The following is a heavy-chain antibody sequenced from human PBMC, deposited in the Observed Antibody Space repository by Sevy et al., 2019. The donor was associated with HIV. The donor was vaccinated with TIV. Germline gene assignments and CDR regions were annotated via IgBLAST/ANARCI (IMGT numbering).Heavy chain of an antibody. Sequence: GGSLRLSCAASGFTFTSYAMNWVRQAPGKGLEWVSGISNSGGSTYYADSVRGRFTVSRDNSKNTVYLQLNGLRAEDTAIYYGAKEWTLLSGWYGELDYWGQGTLVTVSS. CDR2: ISNSGGST. J-gene: IGHJ4*02. CDR1: GFTFTSYA. V-gene: IGHV3-23*01. D-gene: IGHD6-19*01. CDR3: AKEWTLLSGWYGELDY.